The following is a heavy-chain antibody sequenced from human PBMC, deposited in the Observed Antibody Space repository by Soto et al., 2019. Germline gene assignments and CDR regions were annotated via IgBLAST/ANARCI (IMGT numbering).Heavy chain of an antibody. J-gene: IGHJ5*02. V-gene: IGHV4-39*01. CDR3: ARRSGYGDYNWFDP. Sequence: SETLSLTCSVSGVSISSRSYYWGWIRQPPGKGLEWIGSINYSGSTYYNPSLKSRVTISVDTPKNQFSLKLSSVTAADTAVYYCARRSGYGDYNWFDPSGQGTLVTVSS. D-gene: IGHD4-17*01. CDR1: GVSISSRSYY. CDR2: INYSGST.